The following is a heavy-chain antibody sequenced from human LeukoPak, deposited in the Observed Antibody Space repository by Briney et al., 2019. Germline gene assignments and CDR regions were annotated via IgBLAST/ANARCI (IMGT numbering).Heavy chain of an antibody. V-gene: IGHV4-39*07. Sequence: GSLRLSCAASGFTFSSYEMNWIRQPPGKGLEWIGSIYYSGSTYYNPSLKSRVTISVDTSKNQFSLKLSSVTAADTAVYYCAREGAAAGLDYWGQGTLVTVSS. D-gene: IGHD6-13*01. CDR3: AREGAAAGLDY. CDR1: GFTFSSYE. J-gene: IGHJ4*02. CDR2: IYYSGST.